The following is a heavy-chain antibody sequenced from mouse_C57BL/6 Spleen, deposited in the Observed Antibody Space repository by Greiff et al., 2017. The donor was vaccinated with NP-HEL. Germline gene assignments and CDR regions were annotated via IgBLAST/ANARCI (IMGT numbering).Heavy chain of an antibody. CDR1: GYTFTSYW. D-gene: IGHD2-4*01. CDR3: ARRGGIWELRPAWFAY. CDR2: IDPSDSYT. J-gene: IGHJ3*01. V-gene: IGHV1-50*01. Sequence: QVQLQQPGAELVKPGASVKLSCKASGYTFTSYWMQWVKQRPGQGLEWIGEIDPSDSYTNYNQKFKGKATLTVDTSSSTAYMQLSSLTSEDSAVYYCARRGGIWELRPAWFAYWGQGTLVTVSA.